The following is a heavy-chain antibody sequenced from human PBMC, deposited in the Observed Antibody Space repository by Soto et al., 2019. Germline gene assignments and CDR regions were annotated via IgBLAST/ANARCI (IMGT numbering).Heavy chain of an antibody. CDR1: GYTFTNYV. Sequence: QVELVQSGAEVKKPGASVKVSCKASGYTFTNYVITWVRQAPGQGLEWMGWIGAYNGKRNYPQSIQGRVTMSADTSTNTAYMELRSLRSDDTAVYFCARGVTGGLNDCWGQGTLVTVSS. CDR3: ARGVTGGLNDC. CDR2: IGAYNGKR. D-gene: IGHD4-4*01. V-gene: IGHV1-18*01. J-gene: IGHJ4*02.